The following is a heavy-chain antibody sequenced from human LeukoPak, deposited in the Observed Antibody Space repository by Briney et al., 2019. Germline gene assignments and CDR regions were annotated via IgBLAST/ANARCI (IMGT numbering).Heavy chain of an antibody. Sequence: SETLSLTCAVSGGSISSGGYSWSWIRQPPAKRLERIGYIYHSGSTYYNPSLKSRVTISVDRSKNQFSLKLSSVTAADTAVYYCARSLGGYVTFWGQGTLVTVSS. J-gene: IGHJ4*02. CDR1: GGSISSGGYS. CDR3: ARSLGGYVTF. D-gene: IGHD5-12*01. CDR2: IYHSGST. V-gene: IGHV4-30-2*01.